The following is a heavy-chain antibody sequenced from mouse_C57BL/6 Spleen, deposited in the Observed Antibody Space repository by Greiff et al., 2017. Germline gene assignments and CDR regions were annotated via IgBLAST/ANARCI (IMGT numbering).Heavy chain of an antibody. CDR1: GYTFTSYW. D-gene: IGHD3-2*01. CDR3: ARFETASYYFDY. Sequence: VQLQQPGAELVMPGASVKLSCKASGYTFTSYWMHWVKQRPGQGLEWIGEIDPSDSYTNYNQKFKGKSTLTVDKSSSTAYMQLSSLTSEDSAVYYCARFETASYYFDYWGQGTTLTVSS. CDR2: IDPSDSYT. J-gene: IGHJ2*01. V-gene: IGHV1-69*01.